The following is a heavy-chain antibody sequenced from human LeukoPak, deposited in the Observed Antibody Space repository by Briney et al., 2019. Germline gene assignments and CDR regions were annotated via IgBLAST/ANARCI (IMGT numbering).Heavy chain of an antibody. CDR2: IRYDGSNK. D-gene: IGHD1-26*01. CDR3: AKDSVAYSGSSYYFDY. V-gene: IGHV3-30*02. J-gene: IGHJ4*02. Sequence: GGSLRPSCAASGFTFSNYGMHWVRQAPGKGLKWVAFIRYDGSNKYYADSVKGRFTISRDNSKNTLYLQMNSLRAEDTAVYYCAKDSVAYSGSSYYFDYWGQGTLVTVSS. CDR1: GFTFSNYG.